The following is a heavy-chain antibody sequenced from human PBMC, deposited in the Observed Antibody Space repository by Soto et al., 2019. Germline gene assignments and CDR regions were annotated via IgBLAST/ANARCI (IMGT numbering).Heavy chain of an antibody. CDR3: ARRGVEHDYSNYPPFRYFDY. CDR2: IYHSGST. CDR1: GYSISSGYY. Sequence: PSETLSLTCAVSGYSISSGYYWGWIRQPPGKGLEWIGSIYHSGSTYYNPSLKSRVTISVDTSKNQFSLKLSSVTAADTAVYYCARRGVEHDYSNYPPFRYFDYWGQGTLVTVSS. V-gene: IGHV4-38-2*01. D-gene: IGHD4-4*01. J-gene: IGHJ4*02.